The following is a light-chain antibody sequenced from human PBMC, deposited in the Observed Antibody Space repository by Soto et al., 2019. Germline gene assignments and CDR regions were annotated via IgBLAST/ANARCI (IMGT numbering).Light chain of an antibody. CDR1: QSISSY. CDR2: AAS. V-gene: IGKV1-39*01. J-gene: IGKJ4*01. CDR3: QQSYSTPLC. Sequence: DIQMTQSPSSLSASVGDRVTIACRASQSISSYLNWYQQKPGKAPKLLIYAASSLQSGVPSRFSGSGSGTDFTLPISSLQPEDFATYYCQQSYSTPLCFGGGTKVEIK.